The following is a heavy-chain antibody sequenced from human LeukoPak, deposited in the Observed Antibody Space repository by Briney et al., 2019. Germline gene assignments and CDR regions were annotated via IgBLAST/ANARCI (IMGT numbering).Heavy chain of an antibody. CDR2: INAGNGNT. J-gene: IGHJ6*02. Sequence: GASVKVSCKASGYTFTSYAMHWVRQAPGQRLEWMGWINAGNGNTKYSQKFQGRVTITRDTSASTAYMELSSLRSEDTAVYYCARREVFGVPRVGYYGMDVWGQGTTVTVSS. CDR1: GYTFTSYA. D-gene: IGHD3-3*01. V-gene: IGHV1-3*01. CDR3: ARREVFGVPRVGYYGMDV.